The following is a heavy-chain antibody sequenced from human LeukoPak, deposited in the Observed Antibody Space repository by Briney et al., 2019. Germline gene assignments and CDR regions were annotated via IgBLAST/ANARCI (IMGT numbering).Heavy chain of an antibody. CDR1: GFTFSSYW. CDR2: VKQDGSEK. CDR3: ARDRGYSSSWSHTNYFDY. D-gene: IGHD6-13*01. Sequence: AGGSLRLSCAASGFTFSSYWMSWVRQAPGKGLEWVANVKQDGSEKYYVDSVKGRFTISRDNAKNSLYLQMNSLRAEDTAVYYCARDRGYSSSWSHTNYFDYWGQGTLVTVSS. J-gene: IGHJ4*02. V-gene: IGHV3-7*03.